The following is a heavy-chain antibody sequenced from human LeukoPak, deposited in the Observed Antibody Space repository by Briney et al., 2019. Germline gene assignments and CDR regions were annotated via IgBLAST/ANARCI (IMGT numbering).Heavy chain of an antibody. Sequence: GESLKISXKGXXXXXTSXXXGWVRQMXXXXXXXXXXIYPGDSDTRYSPSFQGQVTISADKSISTAYLQWSSLKASDTAMYYCARSTTMIVSDNWFDPWGQGTLVTVSS. CDR3: ARSTTMIVSDNWFDP. J-gene: IGHJ5*02. CDR1: XXXXTSXX. D-gene: IGHD3-22*01. CDR2: IYPGDSDT. V-gene: IGHV5-51*01.